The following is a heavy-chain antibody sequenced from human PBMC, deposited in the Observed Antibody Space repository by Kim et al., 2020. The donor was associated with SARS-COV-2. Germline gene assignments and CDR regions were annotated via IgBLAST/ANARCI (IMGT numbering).Heavy chain of an antibody. Sequence: GGSLRLSCAASGFTFSSYSMNWVRQAPGKGLEWVSYISSSSSTIYYADSVKGRFTISRDNAKNSLYLQMNSLRDEDTAVYYCARGGPAASSLVWFDYWGQGTLVTVSS. V-gene: IGHV3-48*02. CDR2: ISSSSSTI. CDR1: GFTFSSYS. CDR3: ARGGPAASSLVWFDY. J-gene: IGHJ4*02. D-gene: IGHD2-2*01.